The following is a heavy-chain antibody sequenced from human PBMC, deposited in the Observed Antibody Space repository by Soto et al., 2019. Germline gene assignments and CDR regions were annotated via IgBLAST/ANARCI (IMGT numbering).Heavy chain of an antibody. V-gene: IGHV1-18*04. Sequence: QVQLVQSGAEVKKPGASVKVSCKASGYTFTSYGISWVRQAPGQGLEWMGWISAYNGNTNYAQKLQGRVTMTTDTSTCTAYMELRSLRSDDTAVYYSARDRDIVVVPAAISNYYYGMDVWGQGTTVTVSS. D-gene: IGHD2-2*02. CDR3: ARDRDIVVVPAAISNYYYGMDV. CDR1: GYTFTSYG. CDR2: ISAYNGNT. J-gene: IGHJ6*02.